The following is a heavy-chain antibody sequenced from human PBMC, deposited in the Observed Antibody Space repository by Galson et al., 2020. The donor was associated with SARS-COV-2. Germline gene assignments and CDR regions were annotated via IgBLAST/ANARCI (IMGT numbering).Heavy chain of an antibody. CDR2: ISSSSSTI. V-gene: IGHV3-48*02. Sequence: GGSLRLSCAASGFTFSSYSMNWVRQAPGKGLEWVSYISSSSSTIYYADSVKGRFTISRDNAKNSLYQQMNSLRDEDTAVYYGARDLDMVRGVITYGMDVWGQGTTVTVSS. CDR3: ARDLDMVRGVITYGMDV. CDR1: GFTFSSYS. D-gene: IGHD3-10*01. J-gene: IGHJ6*02.